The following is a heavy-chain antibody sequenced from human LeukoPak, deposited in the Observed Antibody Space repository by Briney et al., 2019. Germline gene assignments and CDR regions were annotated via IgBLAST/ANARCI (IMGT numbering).Heavy chain of an antibody. CDR1: GFTFSSYA. V-gene: IGHV3-23*01. D-gene: IGHD3-22*01. CDR2: ISGSGGST. J-gene: IGHJ4*02. CDR3: ANEDYYDSSGFPDH. Sequence: GGSLRLSCAASGFTFSSYAMSWARQAPGKGLEWVSAISGSGGSTYYADSVKGRFTISRDNSKNTLYLQVNSLRAEDTAVYYCANEDYYDSSGFPDHWGQGTLVTVSS.